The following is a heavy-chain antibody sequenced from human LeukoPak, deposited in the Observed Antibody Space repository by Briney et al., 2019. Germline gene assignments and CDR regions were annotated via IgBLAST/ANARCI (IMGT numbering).Heavy chain of an antibody. CDR3: AKDRDYGDHDAFDV. J-gene: IGHJ3*01. V-gene: IGHV3-30*18. CDR2: TSCDGSQS. CDR1: GFTFRNSG. D-gene: IGHD4-17*01. Sequence: GGSLRRSRVGYGFTFRNSGIHWVRQAPGNGLEWVVVTSCDGSQSHYAESVKGRFISSRDNSKNTLYLQMNDMRPEDTALYYCAKDRDYGDHDAFDVWAQGTMVFLSS.